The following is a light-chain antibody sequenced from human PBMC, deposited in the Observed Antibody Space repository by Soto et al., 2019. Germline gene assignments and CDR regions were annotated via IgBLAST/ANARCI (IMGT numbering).Light chain of an antibody. CDR1: QSVSSY. CDR2: DAS. Sequence: EIVLTQSPATLSLSPGERATLLCRASQSVSSYLAWYQQKPGQAPRLLIYDASNRATGIPARFSGSGSGTDFTLTISSLEPEDFAVFFCQERTGWPPWTFGQGTKVDIK. V-gene: IGKV3-11*01. J-gene: IGKJ1*01. CDR3: QERTGWPPWT.